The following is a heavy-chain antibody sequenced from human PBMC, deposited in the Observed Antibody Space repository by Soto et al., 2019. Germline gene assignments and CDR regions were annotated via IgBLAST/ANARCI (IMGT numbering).Heavy chain of an antibody. CDR3: ANLYSRAFDI. J-gene: IGHJ3*02. Sequence: QVQLVESGGGVVQPGRSLRLSCAASGFTFSSYGMHWVRQAPGKGLEWVAVISYDGSNKYYADSVKGRFTISRDYSKNTLYLQMNSLRAEDTAVYYCANLYSRAFDIWGQGTMVTVSS. D-gene: IGHD3-16*01. CDR1: GFTFSSYG. V-gene: IGHV3-30*18. CDR2: ISYDGSNK.